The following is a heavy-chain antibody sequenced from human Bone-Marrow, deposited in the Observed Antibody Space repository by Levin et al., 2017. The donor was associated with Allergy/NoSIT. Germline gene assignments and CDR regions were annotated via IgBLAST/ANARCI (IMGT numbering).Heavy chain of an antibody. CDR1: GFTFSSYG. CDR3: ARDWPAGHYYDTSGYYSDFDY. J-gene: IGHJ4*02. Sequence: LSLTCAASGFTFSSYGMHWVRQAPGKGLEWVATIRYDGSNKYYSDSVKGRFTISRDDSKNTVYLQMNSLRAEDTAVYYCARDWPAGHYYDTSGYYSDFDYWGQGTLVTVSS. D-gene: IGHD3-22*01. CDR2: IRYDGSNK. V-gene: IGHV3-33*01.